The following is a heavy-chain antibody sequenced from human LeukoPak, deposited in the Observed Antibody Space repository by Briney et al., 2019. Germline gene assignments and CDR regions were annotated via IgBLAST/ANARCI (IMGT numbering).Heavy chain of an antibody. CDR3: ARASPMYQLLLRGGSWFDP. J-gene: IGHJ5*02. CDR1: GYTFTSYA. Sequence: EASVKVSCKASGYTFTSYAMHWVRQVPGQRLEWMGWINAGNGNTKYSQKFQGRVTITRDTSASTAYMELSSLRSEDTAVYYCARASPMYQLLLRGGSWFDPWGQGTLVTVSS. CDR2: INAGNGNT. V-gene: IGHV1-3*01. D-gene: IGHD2-2*01.